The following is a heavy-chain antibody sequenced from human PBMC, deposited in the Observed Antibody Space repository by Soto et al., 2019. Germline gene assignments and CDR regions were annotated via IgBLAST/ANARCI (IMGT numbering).Heavy chain of an antibody. CDR1: GFTFSNAW. Sequence: GGSLRLSCAASGFTFSNAWMNWVRQAPGKGLEWVGRIKSKTDGGTTDYAAPVKGRFTISRDDSKNTLYLQMNSLKTEDTAVYYCTTDYGGTVTRYHGMDVWGQGTTVTVSS. CDR2: IKSKTDGGTT. D-gene: IGHD4-17*01. J-gene: IGHJ6*02. V-gene: IGHV3-15*07. CDR3: TTDYGGTVTRYHGMDV.